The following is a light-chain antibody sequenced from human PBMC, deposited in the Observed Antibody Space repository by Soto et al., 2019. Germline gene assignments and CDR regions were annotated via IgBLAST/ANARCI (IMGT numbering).Light chain of an antibody. Sequence: EIMLTQSPGTLSLSPGERATLSCRASQSVSSSFLAWYQQKPGQAPRLLIYGASSRATGIPDRFSGSGSGTDFTLTISRLEPEDFAMYLCQHYGTSLWTCDQGTKVEIK. CDR2: GAS. V-gene: IGKV3-20*01. J-gene: IGKJ1*01. CDR3: QHYGTSLWT. CDR1: QSVSSSF.